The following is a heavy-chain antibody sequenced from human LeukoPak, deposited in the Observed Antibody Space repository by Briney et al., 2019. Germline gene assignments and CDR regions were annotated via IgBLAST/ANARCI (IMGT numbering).Heavy chain of an antibody. CDR2: ISGSGGST. J-gene: IGHJ6*03. CDR3: AKAYYYYYMDV. Sequence: GGSLRLSCAASGFTFSSYAMSWVRQAPGKGLEWVSAISGSGGSTYYAASVKGRFTISGDNSKNTLYLQMTSPRAEDTAVYYCAKAYYYYYMDVWGKGTTVTVS. CDR1: GFTFSSYA. V-gene: IGHV3-23*01.